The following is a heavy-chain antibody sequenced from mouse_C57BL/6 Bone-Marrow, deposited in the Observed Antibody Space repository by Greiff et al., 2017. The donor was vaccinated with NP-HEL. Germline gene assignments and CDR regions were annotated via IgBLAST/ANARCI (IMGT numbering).Heavy chain of an antibody. CDR1: GYAFTNYL. D-gene: IGHD2-3*01. CDR3: ARSGDGYSLFDY. V-gene: IGHV1-54*01. J-gene: IGHJ2*01. CDR2: INPGSGGT. Sequence: QVQLQQSGAELVRPGTSVKVSCKASGYAFTNYLIEWVKQRPGQGLEWIGVINPGSGGTNYTEKFKGKATLTADKSSSTAYMQLSSLTSEDSAVYFCARSGDGYSLFDYWGQGTTLTVSS.